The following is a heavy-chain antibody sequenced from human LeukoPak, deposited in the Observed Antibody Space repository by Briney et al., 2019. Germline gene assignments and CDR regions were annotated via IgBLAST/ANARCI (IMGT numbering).Heavy chain of an antibody. CDR1: GYTFTSYA. D-gene: IGHD3-22*01. CDR3: ARGPVDYYDSSGYYVY. CDR2: INAGNGNT. J-gene: IGHJ4*02. V-gene: IGHV1-3*01. Sequence: ASVKVSCKASGYTFTSYAMHWVRQAPGQRLEWMGWINAGNGNTKYSQKFQGRVTITRDTSASTAYMELSSLRSEDTAVYYCARGPVDYYDSSGYYVYWGQGTLVTVSS.